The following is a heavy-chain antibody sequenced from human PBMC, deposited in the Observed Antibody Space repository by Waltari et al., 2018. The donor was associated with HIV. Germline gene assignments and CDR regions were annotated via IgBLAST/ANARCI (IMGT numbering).Heavy chain of an antibody. CDR1: GGSISSRSYY. V-gene: IGHV4-39*01. CDR3: ARPYSSSWYYLDY. CDR2: IYYSGST. Sequence: QLQLQESGPLLVKPSETLSLICTVSGGSISSRSYYWGWIRQPPGKGLEWLWSIYYSGSTYDNPSRKSRVTRSVDTSKNQFSLKLSSVTAADSAVYYCARPYSSSWYYLDYWGQGTLVTVSS. D-gene: IGHD6-13*01. J-gene: IGHJ4*02.